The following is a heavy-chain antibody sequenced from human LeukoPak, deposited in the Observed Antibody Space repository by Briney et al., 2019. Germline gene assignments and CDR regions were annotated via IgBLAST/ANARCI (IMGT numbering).Heavy chain of an antibody. CDR2: IYSGGST. Sequence: GGSLRLSCAASGFTVSSNYMSWVRQAPGKGLEWVSVIYSGGSTYYADSVKGRFTISRDNSKNTLYLQMNSLRAEDTAVYYCAKAEAYSGYDLNYWGQGTLVTVSS. V-gene: IGHV3-53*01. J-gene: IGHJ4*02. CDR1: GFTVSSNY. CDR3: AKAEAYSGYDLNY. D-gene: IGHD5-12*01.